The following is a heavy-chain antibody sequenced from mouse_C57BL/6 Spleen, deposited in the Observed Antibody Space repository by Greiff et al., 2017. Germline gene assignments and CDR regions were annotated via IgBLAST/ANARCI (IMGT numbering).Heavy chain of an antibody. J-gene: IGHJ3*01. D-gene: IGHD3-3*01. CDR3: AREEGAWFAY. Sequence: EVHLVESGPGLVKPSQSLSLTCSVTGYSITSGYYWNWIRQFPGNKLEWMGYISYDGSNNYNPSLKNRISITRDTSKNQFFLKLNSVTTEDTATYYCAREEGAWFAYWGQGTLVTVSA. CDR1: GYSITSGYY. CDR2: ISYDGSN. V-gene: IGHV3-6*01.